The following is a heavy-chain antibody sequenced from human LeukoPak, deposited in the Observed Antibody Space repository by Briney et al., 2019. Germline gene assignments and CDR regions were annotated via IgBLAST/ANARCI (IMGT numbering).Heavy chain of an antibody. CDR2: INHSGST. J-gene: IGHJ5*02. Sequence: KPSETLSLTCAVYGGSFSGYYWSWIRQPPGKGLEWIGEINHSGSTNYNPSLKSRVTISVDTSKNQLSLKLSSVTAADTAVYYCARGQKRWLQFGWFDPWGQGTLVTVSS. CDR1: GGSFSGYY. D-gene: IGHD5-24*01. V-gene: IGHV4-34*01. CDR3: ARGQKRWLQFGWFDP.